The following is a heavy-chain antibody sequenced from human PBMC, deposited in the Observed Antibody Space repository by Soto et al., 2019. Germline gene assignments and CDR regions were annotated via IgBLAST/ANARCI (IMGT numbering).Heavy chain of an antibody. Sequence: EVQLVESGGGLVKPGESLRLSCVVSDFTFSDYTMHWVRQAPGKGLEWVSAISSNSYHIYYADSVKGRFTTSRDNARKSLYLQMNCLRADDTAVYYCARGSAHIQLEAFDCWGQGTLVTVSS. V-gene: IGHV3-21*01. CDR1: DFTFSDYT. J-gene: IGHJ4*02. D-gene: IGHD1-1*01. CDR3: ARGSAHIQLEAFDC. CDR2: ISSNSYHI.